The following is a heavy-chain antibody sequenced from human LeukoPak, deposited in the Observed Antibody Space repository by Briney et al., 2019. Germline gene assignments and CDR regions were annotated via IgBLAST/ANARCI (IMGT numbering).Heavy chain of an antibody. CDR2: MNPNSGNT. Sequence: ASVKVSCKASGYTFTSYDINWVRQATGQGLEWMGWMNPNSGNTGYAQKFQGRVTMTRNTSISTAYMELSSLRSEDTAVCYCARGQWLVGGDAFDIWGQGTMVTVSS. D-gene: IGHD6-19*01. CDR3: ARGQWLVGGDAFDI. J-gene: IGHJ3*02. V-gene: IGHV1-8*01. CDR1: GYTFTSYD.